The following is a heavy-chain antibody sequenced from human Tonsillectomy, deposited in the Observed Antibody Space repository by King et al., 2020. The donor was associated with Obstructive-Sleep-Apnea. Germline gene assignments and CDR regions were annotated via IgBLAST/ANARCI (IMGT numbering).Heavy chain of an antibody. Sequence: QLVQSGPEVKKPGTSVKVSCKASGFTFTSSAVQWVRQARGQRLEWIGWIVVGSGNTNYAQKFQERVTITRDMSTSTAYMELSSLRSEDTAVYYCAADRSIVGATSLDYWGQGTLVTVSS. CDR3: AADRSIVGATSLDY. J-gene: IGHJ4*02. D-gene: IGHD1-26*01. CDR1: GFTFTSSA. CDR2: IVVGSGNT. V-gene: IGHV1-58*01.